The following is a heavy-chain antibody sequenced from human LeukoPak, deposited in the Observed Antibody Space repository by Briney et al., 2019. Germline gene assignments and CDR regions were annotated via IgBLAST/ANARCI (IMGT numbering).Heavy chain of an antibody. D-gene: IGHD2-15*01. V-gene: IGHV4-59*01. Sequence: SETLSLTPPSSPCPLRTFYLGWLRPAPGRGVAWGGEVYVSGSTNYNPSLKSRVTISVDTSKNQFSLKLSSVTAADTAVFYCARGVEYCSGGSCYYAFDIWGQGTMVTVSS. J-gene: IGHJ3*02. CDR1: PCPLRTFY. CDR2: VYVSGST. CDR3: ARGVEYCSGGSCYYAFDI.